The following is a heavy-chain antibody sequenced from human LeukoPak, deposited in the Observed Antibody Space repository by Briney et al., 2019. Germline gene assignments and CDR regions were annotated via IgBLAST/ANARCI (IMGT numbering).Heavy chain of an antibody. CDR2: MNPDSGNT. J-gene: IGHJ3*02. D-gene: IGHD6-19*01. Sequence: GASVKVSCKASGYTFTSYDINWVRQATGQGLEWMGWMNPDSGNTGYAQKFQGRVTITRNTSISTAYMELSSLRSEDTAVYYCARGSIAVARGAFDIWGQGTMVTVSS. V-gene: IGHV1-8*03. CDR1: GYTFTSYD. CDR3: ARGSIAVARGAFDI.